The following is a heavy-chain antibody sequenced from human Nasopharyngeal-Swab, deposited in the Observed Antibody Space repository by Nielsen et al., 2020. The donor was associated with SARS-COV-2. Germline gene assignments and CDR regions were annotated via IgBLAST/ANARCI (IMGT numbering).Heavy chain of an antibody. V-gene: IGHV1-46*01. CDR1: GYTFTSYY. Sequence: ALVKVSCKASGYTFTSYYMHWVRQAPGQGLEWMGIINPSGGSTSYAQKFQGRVTMTRDTSTSTVYMELSSLRSEDTAVYYCARVPQPAVAGIHDAFEIWGQGTMVTVSS. CDR2: INPSGGST. CDR3: ARVPQPAVAGIHDAFEI. J-gene: IGHJ3*02. D-gene: IGHD6-19*01.